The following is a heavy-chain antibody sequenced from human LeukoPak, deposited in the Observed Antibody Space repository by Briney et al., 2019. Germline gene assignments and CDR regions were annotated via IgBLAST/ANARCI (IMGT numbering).Heavy chain of an antibody. J-gene: IGHJ4*02. V-gene: IGHV3-30*04. CDR2: ISYDGSNK. D-gene: IGHD3-10*01. CDR3: ARDALRITMVRGVIITGPHY. Sequence: GGSLRLSCAASGFTFSSYAMHWVRQAPGKGLEWVAVISYDGSNKYYADSVKGRFTISRDNSKNTLYLQMNSLRAEDTAVYYCARDALRITMVRGVIITGPHYWGQGTLVTVSS. CDR1: GFTFSSYA.